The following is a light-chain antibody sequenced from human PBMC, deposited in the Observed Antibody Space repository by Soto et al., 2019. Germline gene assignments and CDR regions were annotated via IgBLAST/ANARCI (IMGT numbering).Light chain of an antibody. Sequence: DIQMTQSPSTVSASVGDTVTITCRASRSINTRLAWYQQKAGKAPKVLIYDASRLESGVPSRFSGSGSGTEFTLTISRLQPDDFASYYCQQYDSYSWTFGQGTKVDIK. J-gene: IGKJ1*01. V-gene: IGKV1-5*01. CDR3: QQYDSYSWT. CDR1: RSINTR. CDR2: DAS.